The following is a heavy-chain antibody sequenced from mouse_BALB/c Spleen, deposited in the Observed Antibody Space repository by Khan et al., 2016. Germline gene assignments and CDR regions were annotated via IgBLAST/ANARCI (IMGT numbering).Heavy chain of an antibody. CDR1: GFDFSRYW. V-gene: IGHV4-1*02. CDR2: INPDSSTI. Sequence: EVELVESGGGLVQPGGSLKLSCEASGFDFSRYWMSWVRQAPGKGLEWIGEINPDSSTINYTPSLKDKFIISRDNAKNTLYLQVRKVRAEDTGLDYCARAGYYGYLVNWGQGTLVTVSA. D-gene: IGHD1-1*01. CDR3: ARAGYYGYLVN. J-gene: IGHJ3*01.